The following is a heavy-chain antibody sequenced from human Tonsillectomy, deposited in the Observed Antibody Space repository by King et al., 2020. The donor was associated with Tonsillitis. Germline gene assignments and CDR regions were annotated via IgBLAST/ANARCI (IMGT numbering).Heavy chain of an antibody. CDR3: ARDIAAAGLFDY. CDR1: GFTVSFYY. V-gene: IGHV3-66*01. Sequence: QLVQSGGGLVQPGGSLRLSCAASGFTVSFYYMSWVRQAPGKGLEWVSVFYSGGSTYYADSVKGRFTISRDNSKNTRFLQMNSLRAEDTAVYYCARDIAAAGLFDYWVQGTLVTVSS. J-gene: IGHJ4*02. D-gene: IGHD6-13*01. CDR2: FYSGGST.